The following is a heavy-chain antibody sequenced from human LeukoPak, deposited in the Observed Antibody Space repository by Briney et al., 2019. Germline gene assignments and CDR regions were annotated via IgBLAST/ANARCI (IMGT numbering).Heavy chain of an antibody. CDR3: ARVPVIFGADYDY. D-gene: IGHD3-3*01. Sequence: VASVKVSCKASGYTLTGCYVHWVRQAPGQGLEWMGWINPNSGGTNYAQKFQGRVTMTRDTSISTAYMELSRLRSDDTAVYYCARVPVIFGADYDYWGQGTLVTVSS. CDR2: INPNSGGT. V-gene: IGHV1-2*02. J-gene: IGHJ4*02. CDR1: GYTLTGCY.